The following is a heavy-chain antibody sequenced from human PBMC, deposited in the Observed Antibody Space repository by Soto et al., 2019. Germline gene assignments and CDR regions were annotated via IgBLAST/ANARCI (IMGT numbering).Heavy chain of an antibody. Sequence: QVQLVESGGGVVQPGRSLRLSCAASGFTFSSYGMHWVRQAPGKGLEWVAVISYDGSNKYYADSVKGRFTISRDNSKNTLYLQMNSLRAEDTAVYYCAKQRHYYFDYWGQGTLVTVSS. J-gene: IGHJ4*02. CDR1: GFTFSSYG. CDR3: AKQRHYYFDY. V-gene: IGHV3-30*18. CDR2: ISYDGSNK.